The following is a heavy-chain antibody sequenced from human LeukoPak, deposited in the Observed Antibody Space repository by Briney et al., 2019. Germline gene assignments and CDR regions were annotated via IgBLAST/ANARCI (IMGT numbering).Heavy chain of an antibody. D-gene: IGHD1-1*01. J-gene: IGHJ4*02. Sequence: GGSLRLSCEASGFTFSSYWMSWVRQAPGKGLEWVAHIKEDESDEYYVDSVRGRFTASRDNAKNSVKLQMNSLRVEDTAVYYCARWRGRQSEFDYWGQGTLVTVSS. V-gene: IGHV3-7*01. CDR2: IKEDESDE. CDR1: GFTFSSYW. CDR3: ARWRGRQSEFDY.